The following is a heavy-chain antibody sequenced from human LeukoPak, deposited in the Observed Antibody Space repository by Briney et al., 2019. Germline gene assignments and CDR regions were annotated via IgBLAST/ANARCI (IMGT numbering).Heavy chain of an antibody. CDR2: IFYGENS. Sequence: PSETLSLTCTLSARSINSYYWNWIRQVPGKGMEWLGYIFYGENSYYNPSLKDRVPMSMVKSRSQVSLTITSVTAADTAVYYCASGTIFGVIAPYCFHSWGQGTLVTVS. V-gene: IGHV4-59*01. CDR3: ASGTIFGVIAPYCFHS. J-gene: IGHJ4*02. D-gene: IGHD3-3*01. CDR1: ARSINSYY.